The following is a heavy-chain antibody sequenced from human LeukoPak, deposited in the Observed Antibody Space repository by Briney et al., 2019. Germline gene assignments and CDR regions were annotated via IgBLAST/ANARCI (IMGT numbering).Heavy chain of an antibody. D-gene: IGHD3-22*01. J-gene: IGHJ4*02. V-gene: IGHV4-31*03. CDR3: ARAGYDSSGYSTYYFDY. CDR1: GGSIRSGGYY. Sequence: SETLSLTCTVSGGSIRSGGYYWSWIRQHPGKGLEWIGYIYYSGNAYYNPSLSSRVTLSVDTSKNQFSLKLRSVTAADTAVYYCARAGYDSSGYSTYYFDYWGQGTLVTVSS. CDR2: IYYSGNA.